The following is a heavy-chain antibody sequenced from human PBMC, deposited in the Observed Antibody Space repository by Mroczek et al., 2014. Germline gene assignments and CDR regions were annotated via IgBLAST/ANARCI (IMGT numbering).Heavy chain of an antibody. CDR3: ARIWRDDFWSGYYLYYYYGMDV. J-gene: IGHJ6*02. CDR2: IFSNDEK. D-gene: IGHD3-3*01. Sequence: QVTLKESGPVLVKPTETLTLTCTVSGFSLSNARMGVSWIRQPPGKALEWLAHIFSNDEKSYSTSLKSRLTISKDTSKSQVVLTMTNMDPVDTATYYCARIWRDDFWSGYYLYYYYGMDVWGQGTTVTVSS. V-gene: IGHV2-26*01. CDR1: GFSLSNARMG.